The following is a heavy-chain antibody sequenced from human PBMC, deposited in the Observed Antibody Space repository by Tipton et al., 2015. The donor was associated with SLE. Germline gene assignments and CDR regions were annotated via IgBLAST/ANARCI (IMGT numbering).Heavy chain of an antibody. J-gene: IGHJ3*02. CDR2: VYYSGRT. CDR1: GGSMSSSTYY. V-gene: IGHV4-39*07. D-gene: IGHD2-15*01. CDR3: ATHGGYCSGASCADDAFDI. Sequence: TLSLTCTVSGGSMSSSTYYLGWIRHPPGKGMEWIGSVYYSGRTYYNLSLKSRVTITLDTSKNQFYLKMNSVTAADTALYYCATHGGYCSGASCADDAFDIWGRWTMVTVSS.